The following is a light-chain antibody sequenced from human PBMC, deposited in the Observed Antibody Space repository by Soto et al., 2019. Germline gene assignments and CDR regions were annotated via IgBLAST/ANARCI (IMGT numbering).Light chain of an antibody. J-gene: IGKJ4*01. CDR1: QNVLYSSNNKNY. V-gene: IGKV4-1*01. Sequence: DIVMTQSPDSLAVSLGERATINCKSSQNVLYSSNNKNYLAWFQQKPGQPPKLLIYWASTRESGVPDRFSGSGSGTDFTLTLRSLPAVDVAVYYCQQYYSTLNLGRGTKVEIK. CDR2: WAS. CDR3: QQYYSTLN.